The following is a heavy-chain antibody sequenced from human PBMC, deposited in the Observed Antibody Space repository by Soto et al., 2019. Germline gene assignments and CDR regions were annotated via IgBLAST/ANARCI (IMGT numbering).Heavy chain of an antibody. CDR1: GFAFSGYG. Sequence: PGGSLRLSCEAFGFAFSGYGMNWVRQAPGKGLEWISSVSNSGSMIHYSAPVKGRFTISRDNSKNTLYLQMNSLRAEDTAVYYCARDYCSGGSCYFYGMDVWGQGTTVTVS. CDR3: ARDYCSGGSCYFYGMDV. D-gene: IGHD2-15*01. J-gene: IGHJ6*02. V-gene: IGHV3-48*01. CDR2: VSNSGSMI.